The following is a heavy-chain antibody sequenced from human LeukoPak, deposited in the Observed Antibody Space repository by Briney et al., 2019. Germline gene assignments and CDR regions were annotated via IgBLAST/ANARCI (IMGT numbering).Heavy chain of an antibody. D-gene: IGHD2/OR15-2a*01. J-gene: IGHJ4*02. CDR3: ARGAFYDY. CDR1: GFTFTCCD. V-gene: IGHV3-23*01. Sequence: GGSLRLSCAASGFTFTCCDMTWVRQAPGKGLEWVSGISGSGGRTYYADSVQGRFTISRDNSKNTLYLQMNSLRAEDTALYFCARGAFYDYWGQGTLVTVSS. CDR2: ISGSGGRT.